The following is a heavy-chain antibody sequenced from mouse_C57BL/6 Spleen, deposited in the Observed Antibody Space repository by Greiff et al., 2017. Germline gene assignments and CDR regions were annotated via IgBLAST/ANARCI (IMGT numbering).Heavy chain of an antibody. D-gene: IGHD1-1*01. Sequence: QVQLQQSGPGLVAPSQSLSITCTVSGFSLTSYGVHWVRQPPGTGLEWLVVIWSDGSTTYNSALKSRLSISKDNTKSQVFLKMNSLQTDDTAMYYCARHGGYGSHAMDYWGQGTSVTVSS. V-gene: IGHV2-6-1*01. CDR1: GFSLTSYG. CDR2: IWSDGST. CDR3: ARHGGYGSHAMDY. J-gene: IGHJ4*01.